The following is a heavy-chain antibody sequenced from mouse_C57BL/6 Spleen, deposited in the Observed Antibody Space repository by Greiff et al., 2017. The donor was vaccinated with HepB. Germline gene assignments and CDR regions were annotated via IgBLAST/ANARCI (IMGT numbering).Heavy chain of an antibody. J-gene: IGHJ2*01. D-gene: IGHD3-2*02. Sequence: EVQLQQSGPELVKPGASVKISCKASGYTFTDYYMNWVKQSHGKSLEWIGDINPNNGGTSYNQKFKGKATLTVDKSSSTAYMELRSLTSEDSAVYYCARAGSSGLAYWGQGTTLTVSS. CDR3: ARAGSSGLAY. V-gene: IGHV1-26*01. CDR1: GYTFTDYY. CDR2: INPNNGGT.